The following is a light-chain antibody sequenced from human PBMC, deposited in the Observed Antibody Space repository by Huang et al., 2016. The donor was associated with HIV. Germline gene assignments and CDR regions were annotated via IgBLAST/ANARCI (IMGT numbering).Light chain of an antibody. CDR3: MQGTHWPQT. Sequence: DVVLTQSPLSLPVTLGQPASISCKSSHSLLHSDGNTYLNWFLQRPGQSPRRLIYKVSNSDFGVPARFSGSGSGAEFTLTISRGEADDIGVYYCMQGTHWPQTFGQGTKVEVK. J-gene: IGKJ1*01. V-gene: IGKV2-30*02. CDR2: KVS. CDR1: HSLLHSDGNTY.